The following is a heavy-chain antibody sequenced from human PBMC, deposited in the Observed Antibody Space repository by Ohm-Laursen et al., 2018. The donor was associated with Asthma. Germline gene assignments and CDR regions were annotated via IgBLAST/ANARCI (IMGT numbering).Heavy chain of an antibody. CDR1: GGSINTFY. CDR3: SRGVVSRTAPNWFDP. Sequence: GTLSLTCNVSGGSINTFYWHWIRQPPGKGLEWLGYIHDSGNTQYNPSLKSRVTISLDTSKRQFSLSLNSASAADTAVYYCSRGVVSRTAPNWFDPWGQGTLVTVSS. CDR2: IHDSGNT. D-gene: IGHD2-21*02. V-gene: IGHV4-59*01. J-gene: IGHJ5*02.